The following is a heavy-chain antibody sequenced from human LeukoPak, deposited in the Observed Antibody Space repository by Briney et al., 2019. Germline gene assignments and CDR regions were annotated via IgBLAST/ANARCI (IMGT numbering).Heavy chain of an antibody. J-gene: IGHJ6*02. D-gene: IGHD3-3*01. V-gene: IGHV1-18*01. CDR1: GYTFTSYG. CDR3: AREMDYYDFWSGYYKSSYYYYYGMDV. CDR2: ISAYNGNT. Sequence: ASVKVSCKASGYTFTSYGISWVRQAPGQGLEWMGWISAYNGNTNYAQKLQGRVTMTTDTSTSTAYMELRSLRSDDTAVYYCAREMDYYDFWSGYYKSSYYYYYGMDVWGQGTTVTVSS.